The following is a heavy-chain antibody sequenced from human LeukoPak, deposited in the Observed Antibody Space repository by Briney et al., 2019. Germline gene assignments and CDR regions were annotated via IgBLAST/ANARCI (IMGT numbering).Heavy chain of an antibody. Sequence: ASVKVSCKASGFTFTSYDINWVRQATGQGLEWMGWMNPNSGNTGYAQKFQGRVTMTRNTSISTAYMELSSLRSEDTAVYYCARLYYYGSGSYLYYWGQGTLVTVSS. J-gene: IGHJ4*02. CDR3: ARLYYYGSGSYLYY. D-gene: IGHD3-10*01. V-gene: IGHV1-8*01. CDR2: MNPNSGNT. CDR1: GFTFTSYD.